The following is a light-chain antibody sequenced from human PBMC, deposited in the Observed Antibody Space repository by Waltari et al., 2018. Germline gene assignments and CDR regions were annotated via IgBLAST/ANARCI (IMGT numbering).Light chain of an antibody. CDR2: WSS. CDR1: QTVLHSSDTKNY. V-gene: IGKV4-1*01. CDR3: HQYSSTPWT. J-gene: IGKJ1*01. Sequence: DIVMTQSPDSLAVSLGERATINCKSSQTVLHSSDTKNYVAWYQQNPGQPPKLLIYWSSTRESGVPDRFSGSGSGTDFTLTISSLQAEDVAVYYCHQYSSTPWTFGQGTKVEVK.